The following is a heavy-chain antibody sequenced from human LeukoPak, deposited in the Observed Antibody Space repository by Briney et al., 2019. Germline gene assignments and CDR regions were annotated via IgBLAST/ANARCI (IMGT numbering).Heavy chain of an antibody. J-gene: IGHJ6*02. Sequence: SETLSLTCAVYGGSSSGYYWSWIRQPPGKGLEWIGEINHSGSTNYNPSLKSRVTISVDTSKNQFSLKLSSVTAADTAVYYCATRWLSYYYYGMDVWGQGTTVTVSS. CDR3: ATRWLSYYYYGMDV. CDR1: GGSSSGYY. CDR2: INHSGST. D-gene: IGHD5-24*01. V-gene: IGHV4-34*01.